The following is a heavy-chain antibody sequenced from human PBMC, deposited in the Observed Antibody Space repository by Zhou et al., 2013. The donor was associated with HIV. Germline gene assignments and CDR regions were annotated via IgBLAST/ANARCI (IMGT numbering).Heavy chain of an antibody. V-gene: IGHV1-69*05. D-gene: IGHD6-19*01. CDR3: ARAKYRSFWSLGRQEAYYYSMDV. Sequence: QVQMVQSGAEVKEPGSSVKVSCRASGGSFSNYGFSWVRQAPGQGLEWMGGIIPMFVRPNYAQKFQDRVTITTDRSATVSYLEFHSLRYEDTAIYYCARAKYRSFWSLGRQEAYYYSMDVWGKGTTVTVSS. CDR1: GGSFSNYG. J-gene: IGHJ6*03. CDR2: IIPMFVRP.